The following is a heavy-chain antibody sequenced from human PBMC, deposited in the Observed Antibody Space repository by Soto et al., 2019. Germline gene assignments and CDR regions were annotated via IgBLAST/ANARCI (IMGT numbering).Heavy chain of an antibody. CDR2: FDPEDGET. Sequence: ASVEVSCKVSGYTLTELSMHWVRQAPGKGLEWMGGFDPEDGETIYAQKFQGRVTMTEDTSTDTAYMELSSLRSEDTAVYYCATVSLTSIAAFAYPYYFDYWGQGTLVTVSS. J-gene: IGHJ4*02. CDR3: ATVSLTSIAAFAYPYYFDY. D-gene: IGHD6-6*01. V-gene: IGHV1-24*01. CDR1: GYTLTELS.